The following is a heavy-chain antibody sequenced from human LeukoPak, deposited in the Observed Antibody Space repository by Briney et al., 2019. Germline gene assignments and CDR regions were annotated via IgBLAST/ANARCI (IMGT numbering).Heavy chain of an antibody. Sequence: SETLSLTCAVSGGSISSSNWWSWVRQPPGKGLEWIGEIYHSGSTNYNPSLKSRVTISVDKSKNQFSLKLSSVTAADTAVYYCASRAYYDSSGLDYWGQGILVTVSS. J-gene: IGHJ4*02. CDR1: GGSISSSNW. V-gene: IGHV4-4*02. CDR3: ASRAYYDSSGLDY. CDR2: IYHSGST. D-gene: IGHD3-22*01.